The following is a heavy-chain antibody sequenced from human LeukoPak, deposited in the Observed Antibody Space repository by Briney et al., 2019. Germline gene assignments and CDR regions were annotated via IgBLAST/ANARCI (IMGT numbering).Heavy chain of an antibody. J-gene: IGHJ5*02. D-gene: IGHD4-17*01. V-gene: IGHV4-59*01. Sequence: PSETLSLTCTVSSGSISSYYWSWIRQPPGKGLEWIGYIYYSGSTNYNPSLKSRVTISIDTSKNQFSLKLSSVTAADTAVYFCARQVRTTVHFDPWGQGTLVTVSS. CDR3: ARQVRTTVHFDP. CDR1: SGSISSYY. CDR2: IYYSGST.